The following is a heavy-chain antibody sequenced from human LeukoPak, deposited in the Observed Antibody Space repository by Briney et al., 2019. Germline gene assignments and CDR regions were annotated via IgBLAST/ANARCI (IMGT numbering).Heavy chain of an antibody. D-gene: IGHD2-8*02. Sequence: ASVTFSFKASGYTFTAYYIHWVRQAPGQGLEWMGWIDTNTGATKYAQKFQGRVTITRDTSTGTAYMELSSLISDDTALYYCASEAFCAGGSCNVQRVASWGPGTLVTVSS. CDR2: IDTNTGAT. CDR3: ASEAFCAGGSCNVQRVAS. V-gene: IGHV1-2*02. J-gene: IGHJ4*02. CDR1: GYTFTAYY.